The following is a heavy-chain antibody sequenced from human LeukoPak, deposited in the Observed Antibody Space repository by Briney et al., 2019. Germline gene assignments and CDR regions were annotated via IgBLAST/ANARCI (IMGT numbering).Heavy chain of an antibody. J-gene: IGHJ4*02. D-gene: IGHD6-19*01. CDR3: ARVDRGSVVAGFFDS. V-gene: IGHV3-64*01. CDR1: GFIFNNYA. CDR2: INSDGRST. Sequence: GGSLRLSCAASGFIFNNYAMHWVRQAPGKGLEFVSAINSDGRSTYYANSVKGRFTISRDNSKNTLYLQMGSLRVDDMAVYYCARVDRGSVVAGFFDSWGQGTLVTVSS.